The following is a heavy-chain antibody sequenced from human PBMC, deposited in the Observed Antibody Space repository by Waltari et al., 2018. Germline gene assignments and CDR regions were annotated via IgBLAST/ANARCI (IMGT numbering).Heavy chain of an antibody. CDR1: GGSITSYY. D-gene: IGHD5-18*01. J-gene: IGHJ4*02. Sequence: QVHLQESGPGLVKPSETLSLTCTVSGGSITSYYWSWIRQPPGKGLEYIGHIYYIGDTNYNPSLKSRVTMSVDTSKNQFSLRLRSVTAADTAVYYCARRWRYAAMVDSRGQGTLVTVPS. V-gene: IGHV4-59*08. CDR2: IYYIGDT. CDR3: ARRWRYAAMVDS.